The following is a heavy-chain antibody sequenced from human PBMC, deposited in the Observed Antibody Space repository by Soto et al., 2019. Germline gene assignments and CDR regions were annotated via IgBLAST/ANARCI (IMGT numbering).Heavy chain of an antibody. J-gene: IGHJ6*02. V-gene: IGHV3-21*01. CDR3: ARAPPGLSYYYYGMDV. CDR1: GFTFSSYS. D-gene: IGHD3-16*02. Sequence: PGGSLRLSCAASGFTFSSYSMNWVRQAPGKGLEWVSSISSSSSYIYYADSVKGRFTISRDNAKNSLYLQMNSLRAEDTAVYYCARAPPGLSYYYYGMDVWGQGTTVTVSS. CDR2: ISSSSSYI.